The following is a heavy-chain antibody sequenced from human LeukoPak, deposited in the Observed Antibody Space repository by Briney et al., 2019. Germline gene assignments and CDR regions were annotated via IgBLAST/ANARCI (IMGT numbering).Heavy chain of an antibody. CDR3: ARVARVTMIVVVIGGLAFDI. V-gene: IGHV4-4*02. CDR2: VNLQGST. J-gene: IGHJ3*02. D-gene: IGHD3-22*01. CDR1: GGSITQTNY. Sequence: PSETLSLTCDVSGGSITQTNYWTWVRQPPGKGLEWIGEVNLQGSTNYNPSLMGRVAISVDTSENHVSLQLTSVTAADTAVYYCARVARVTMIVVVIGGLAFDIWGQGTMVTVSS.